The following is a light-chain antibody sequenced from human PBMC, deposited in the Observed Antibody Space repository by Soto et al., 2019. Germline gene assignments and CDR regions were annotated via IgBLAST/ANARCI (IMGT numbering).Light chain of an antibody. CDR2: DAS. V-gene: IGKV3-11*01. J-gene: IGKJ2*01. CDR1: QSVSSS. Sequence: EIVLTQSPATLSLSPGERATLSCSASQSVSSSLAWYQQKPGQAPRLLIYDASNRATDIPARFSGSGSGTDFTLTINSLEPEDFAVYYCQQRSNWSRTFGQGTKLEIK. CDR3: QQRSNWSRT.